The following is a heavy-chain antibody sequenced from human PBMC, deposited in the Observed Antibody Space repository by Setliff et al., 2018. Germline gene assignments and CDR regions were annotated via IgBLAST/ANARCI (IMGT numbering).Heavy chain of an antibody. V-gene: IGHV3-33*01. CDR1: GFTFSSYG. CDR3: ARDWAPFGSYNPRLPFDF. CDR2: IWYDGSNK. D-gene: IGHD1-26*01. J-gene: IGHJ3*01. Sequence: PGGSLRLSCAASGFTFSSYGMHWVRQAPGRGLEWVAVIWYDGSNKYYADSVKGRFTISRDNAKNSLYLQMNSLRAEDTALYHCARDWAPFGSYNPRLPFDFWGQGTMVTVSS.